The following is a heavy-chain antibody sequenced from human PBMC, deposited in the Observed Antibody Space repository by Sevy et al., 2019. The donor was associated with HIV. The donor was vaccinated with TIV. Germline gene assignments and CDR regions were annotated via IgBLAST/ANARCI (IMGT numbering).Heavy chain of an antibody. CDR3: ARGGVEMATNDGMDV. J-gene: IGHJ6*02. CDR1: GYTFTSYD. CDR2: MNPNSGNT. V-gene: IGHV1-8*01. D-gene: IGHD5-12*01. Sequence: ASMKVSCKASGYTFTSYDINWVRQATGQGLEWMGWMNPNSGNTGYAQKFQGRVTMTRNTSISTAYMELSSLRSEDTAVYYCARGGVEMATNDGMDVWGQGTTVTVSS.